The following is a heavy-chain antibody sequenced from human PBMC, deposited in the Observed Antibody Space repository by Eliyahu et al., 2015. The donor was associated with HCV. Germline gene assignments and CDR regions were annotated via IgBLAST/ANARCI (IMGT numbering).Heavy chain of an antibody. CDR2: IYYSGST. V-gene: IGHV4-31*03. D-gene: IGHD3-16*01. Sequence: QVQLQESGPGLVKPSQTLSLTCTVSGGSISSGGYYWSWIRQHPGKGREWIGYIYYSGSTYYNPSLKSRVTISVDTSKNQFSLKLSSVTAADTAVYYCARDEVGGAAANAFDIWGQGTMVTVSS. CDR1: GGSISSGGYY. CDR3: ARDEVGGAAANAFDI. J-gene: IGHJ3*02.